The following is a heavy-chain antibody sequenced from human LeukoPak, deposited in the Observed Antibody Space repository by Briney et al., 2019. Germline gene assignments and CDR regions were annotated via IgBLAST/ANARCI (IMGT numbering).Heavy chain of an antibody. D-gene: IGHD3-3*01. CDR3: ARDNGVVHGVYYMDV. Sequence: GGSLRLSCAASGFAFSNYWMTWVRQAPGQGLEWVADIKQDGSEKLYVNSVRGRFTISRDNAKMSLFLQMNSLRAEDTAVYYCARDNGVVHGVYYMDVWGKGTTVTVS. CDR1: GFAFSNYW. CDR2: IKQDGSEK. V-gene: IGHV3-7*01. J-gene: IGHJ6*03.